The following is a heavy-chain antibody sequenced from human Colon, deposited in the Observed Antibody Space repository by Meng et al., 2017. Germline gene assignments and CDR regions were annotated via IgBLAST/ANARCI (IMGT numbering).Heavy chain of an antibody. Sequence: VQLQQWGAGLLKPSETLSLTCAGYGGSFSGYYWSWIRQPPGKGLEWIGEINHSGSTNYNPSLKSRVTISVDTSKNQFSLKLSSVTAADTAVYYCARERLSSGWYGGRWFDPWGQGTLVTVSS. CDR3: ARERLSSGWYGGRWFDP. CDR1: GGSFSGYY. V-gene: IGHV4-34*01. J-gene: IGHJ5*02. D-gene: IGHD6-19*01. CDR2: INHSGST.